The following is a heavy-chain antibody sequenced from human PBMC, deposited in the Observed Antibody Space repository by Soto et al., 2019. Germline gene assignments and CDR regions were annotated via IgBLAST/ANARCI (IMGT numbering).Heavy chain of an antibody. CDR1: GYTFTSYA. Sequence: ASVKVSCKASGYTFTSYAMHWVRQAPGQRLEWMGWINTGNGNTKYSQKFQGRVTITRDTSASTAYMELSSLRSEDTAVYYCASDRDIEATRDAFDLWGQGTKVTVSS. CDR3: ASDRDIEATRDAFDL. J-gene: IGHJ3*01. CDR2: INTGNGNT. D-gene: IGHD5-12*01. V-gene: IGHV1-3*04.